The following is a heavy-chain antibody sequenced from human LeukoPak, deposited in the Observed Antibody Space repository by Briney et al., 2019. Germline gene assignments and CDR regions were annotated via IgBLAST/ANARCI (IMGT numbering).Heavy chain of an antibody. CDR1: GGSFSGYY. J-gene: IGHJ4*02. V-gene: IGHV4-34*01. Sequence: SETLSLTCAVYGGSFSGYYWSWIRQPPGKGLEWIGEINHSGSTNYNPSLKSRVTIPVDTSKNQFSLKLSSVTAADTAVYYCARGKRWLQLAFDYWGQGTLVTVSS. CDR3: ARGKRWLQLAFDY. CDR2: INHSGST. D-gene: IGHD5-24*01.